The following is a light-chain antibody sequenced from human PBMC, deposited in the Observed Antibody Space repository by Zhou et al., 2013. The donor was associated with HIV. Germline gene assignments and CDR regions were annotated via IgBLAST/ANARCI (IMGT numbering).Light chain of an antibody. V-gene: IGKV2-30*02. CDR3: MQGTHWPLT. CDR2: EVS. Sequence: EVVMTQSPLYLPVTLGQPASISCRSSQSLVHSDGNTYLSWFQQRPGQSPRRLIYEVSNRDSGVPDRFSGSGSGTDFTLKISRVEAEDVGVYYCMQGTHWPLTFGGGTKVEIK. J-gene: IGKJ4*01. CDR1: QSLVHSDGNTY.